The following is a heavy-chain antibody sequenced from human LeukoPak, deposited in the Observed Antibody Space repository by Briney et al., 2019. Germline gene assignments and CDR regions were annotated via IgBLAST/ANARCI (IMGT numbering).Heavy chain of an antibody. CDR2: ISYDGSNK. Sequence: GGSLRLSCAASGFTFSSYAMHWVRQAPGKGLEWVAGISYDGSNKYYADSVKGRFTISRDNSKNTLYLQMNSLRAEDTAVYYCARDSTDDSWFDPWGQGTLVTVSS. J-gene: IGHJ5*02. CDR3: ARDSTDDSWFDP. D-gene: IGHD2-2*01. V-gene: IGHV3-30-3*01. CDR1: GFTFSSYA.